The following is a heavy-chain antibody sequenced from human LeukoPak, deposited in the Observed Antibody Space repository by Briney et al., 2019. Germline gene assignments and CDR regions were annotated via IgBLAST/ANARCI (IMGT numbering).Heavy chain of an antibody. CDR3: ARARVAGIPRTYYFDY. CDR1: GFTFSSYW. CDR2: IKQDGSEK. J-gene: IGHJ4*02. D-gene: IGHD1-1*01. V-gene: IGHV3-7*01. Sequence: PGGSLRLACAASGFTFSSYWISWVRQAPGKGLEWVANIKQDGSEKYYVDSVKGRFTISRDNAKHSLYLQMNRLRAEDTAVYYCARARVAGIPRTYYFDYWGEGTLVTVSS.